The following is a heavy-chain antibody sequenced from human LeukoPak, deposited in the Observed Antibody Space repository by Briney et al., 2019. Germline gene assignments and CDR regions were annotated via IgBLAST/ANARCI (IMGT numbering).Heavy chain of an antibody. CDR2: IVVGSGNT. D-gene: IGHD3-16*01. Sequence: GASVKVSCKASGFTFTSSAVQWVRQARGQRLEWIGWIVVGSGNTNYAQKFQERATITRDMSTSTAYMELSSLRSEDTAVYYCAADGFGWADAFDIWGQGTMVTVSS. V-gene: IGHV1-58*01. CDR1: GFTFTSSA. CDR3: AADGFGWADAFDI. J-gene: IGHJ3*02.